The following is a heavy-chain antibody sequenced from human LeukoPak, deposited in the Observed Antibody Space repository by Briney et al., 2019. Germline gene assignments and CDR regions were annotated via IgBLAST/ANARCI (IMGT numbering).Heavy chain of an antibody. D-gene: IGHD3-22*01. Sequence: GASVKVSCKVSGYTLTELSMHWVRQAPGKGLEWMGGFDPEDGETIYAQKFQGRVTMTRDTSISTAYMELSRLRSDDTAVYYCARTRWLVDYYYYMDVWGKGTTVTVSS. CDR2: FDPEDGET. CDR1: GYTLTELS. J-gene: IGHJ6*03. V-gene: IGHV1-24*01. CDR3: ARTRWLVDYYYYMDV.